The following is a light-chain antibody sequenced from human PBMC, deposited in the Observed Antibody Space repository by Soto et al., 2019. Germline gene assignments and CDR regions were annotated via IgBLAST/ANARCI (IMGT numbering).Light chain of an antibody. CDR3: QQYHNWPPGT. Sequence: EMVMTQSPATLSVSPGERATLSCRASQSVSSNLAWYQQKPGQAPRLLIYDASTRATGIPARFSGSGSGIEFTLTISSLQSEDFAVYYCQQYHNWPPGTFGQGTKVEIK. J-gene: IGKJ1*01. CDR2: DAS. CDR1: QSVSSN. V-gene: IGKV3-15*01.